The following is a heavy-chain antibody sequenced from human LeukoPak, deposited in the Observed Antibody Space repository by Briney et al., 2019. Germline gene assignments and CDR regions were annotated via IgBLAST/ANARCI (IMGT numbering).Heavy chain of an antibody. V-gene: IGHV3-48*02. Sequence: GGSLRLSCAASGFTFSTSGLGWVRQAPGKGLEWVSYISGIIFYADSVKGRFTISRDNAKNSLYLQMNSLRDEDTAVYYCARDKDYGFDYWGQGILVSVSS. J-gene: IGHJ4*02. CDR3: ARDKDYGFDY. D-gene: IGHD4-17*01. CDR2: ISGII. CDR1: GFTFSTSG.